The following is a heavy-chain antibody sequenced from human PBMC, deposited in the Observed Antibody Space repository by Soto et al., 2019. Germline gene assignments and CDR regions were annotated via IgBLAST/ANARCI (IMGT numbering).Heavy chain of an antibody. CDR2: IYYRGST. Sequence: SETLSLTCAVSGGSISSGGYSWSWIRQPSGKGLEWIGYIYYRGSTYYNTSIKSQVTISVDTSKNQFSLKLSSVTAADTAVYYCARDPTFYVRTRYYGMDVWGQGTTVT. CDR1: GGSISSGGYS. J-gene: IGHJ6*02. CDR3: ARDPTFYVRTRYYGMDV. D-gene: IGHD3-10*02. V-gene: IGHV4-30-2*05.